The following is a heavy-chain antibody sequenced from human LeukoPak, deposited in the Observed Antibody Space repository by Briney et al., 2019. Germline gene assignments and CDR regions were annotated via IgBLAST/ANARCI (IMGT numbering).Heavy chain of an antibody. J-gene: IGHJ3*02. V-gene: IGHV3-11*04. CDR1: GFTFSDYY. CDR2: ISSSGSTI. D-gene: IGHD2-15*01. Sequence: PGGSLRLSCAASGFTFSDYYMSWIRQAPGKGLEWVSYISSSGSTICYADSVKGRFTISRDNAKNSLYLQMNSLRAEDTAAYYCARDAPSLYCSGGSCYSAKGPRDAFDIWGQGTMVTVSS. CDR3: ARDAPSLYCSGGSCYSAKGPRDAFDI.